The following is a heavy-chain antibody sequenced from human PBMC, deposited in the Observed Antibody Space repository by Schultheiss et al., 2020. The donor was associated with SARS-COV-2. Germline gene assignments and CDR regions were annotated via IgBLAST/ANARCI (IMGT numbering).Heavy chain of an antibody. J-gene: IGHJ4*02. CDR3: AREGAAAGGDY. CDR1: GFTFSSYA. V-gene: IGHV3-30*04. D-gene: IGHD6-13*01. Sequence: GESLKISCAASGFTFSSYAMHWVRQAPGKGLEWVAVISYDGSNKYYADSVKGRFTISRDNAKNSLYLQMNSLRAEDTAVYYCAREGAAAGGDYWGQGTLVTVSS. CDR2: ISYDGSNK.